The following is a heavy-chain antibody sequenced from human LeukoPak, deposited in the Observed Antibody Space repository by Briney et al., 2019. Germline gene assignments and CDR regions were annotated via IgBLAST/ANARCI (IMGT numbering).Heavy chain of an antibody. D-gene: IGHD5-24*01. Sequence: PSETLSLTCAVSGGSISSSNWWSWVRQPPGKGLEWIGEIYHSGSTNYNPSLKSRVTMSLDTSKKQFSLKLSSVTAADTAMYYCARESDGYSFFDSWGQGTLVSVSS. CDR1: GGSISSSNW. CDR3: ARESDGYSFFDS. J-gene: IGHJ4*02. CDR2: IYHSGST. V-gene: IGHV4-4*02.